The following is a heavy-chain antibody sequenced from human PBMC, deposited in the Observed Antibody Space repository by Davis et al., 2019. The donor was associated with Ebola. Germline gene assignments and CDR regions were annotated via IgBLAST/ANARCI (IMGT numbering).Heavy chain of an antibody. V-gene: IGHV4-34*01. D-gene: IGHD3-3*01. J-gene: IGHJ5*02. CDR1: GFTFSSYA. CDR3: ARGLRFLEWFYSNWFDP. Sequence: MPGGSLRLSCTASGFTFSSYALNWVRQPPGKGLEWIGEINHSGSTNYNPSLKSRVTISVDTSKNQFSLKLSSVTAADTAVYYCARGLRFLEWFYSNWFDPWGQGTLVTVSS. CDR2: INHSGST.